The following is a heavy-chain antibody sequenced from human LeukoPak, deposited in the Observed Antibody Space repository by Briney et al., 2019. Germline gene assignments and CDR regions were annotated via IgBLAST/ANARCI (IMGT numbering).Heavy chain of an antibody. CDR1: GYSASDYY. Sequence: ASVKVSCKTSGYSASDYYMHWVRQAPGQGLEWMGWINPNTGGTKYAQEFQGRVTMTGDTSISTAYMELSRLRSDDTAVYYCARDRGEGGYDLTYYHMDVWGKGTTVTVSS. D-gene: IGHD5-12*01. J-gene: IGHJ6*03. V-gene: IGHV1-2*02. CDR2: INPNTGGT. CDR3: ARDRGEGGYDLTYYHMDV.